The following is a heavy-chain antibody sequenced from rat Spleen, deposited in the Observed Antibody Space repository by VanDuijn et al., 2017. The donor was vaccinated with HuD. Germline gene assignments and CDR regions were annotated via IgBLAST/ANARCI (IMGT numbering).Heavy chain of an antibody. J-gene: IGHJ2*01. CDR2: IDYDGSSI. CDR1: GFTFSDYA. D-gene: IGHD1-6*01. CDR3: TRDRILRSTGFDY. V-gene: IGHV5-17*01. Sequence: EVQLVESGGGLVQPGRSLKLSCAVSGFTFSDYAMAWVRQAPKKGLEWVATIDYDGSSIYYRDSVKGRFTVSRDNAKSSLYLQMDSLRSEDSATYYCTRDRILRSTGFDYWGQGVMVTVSS.